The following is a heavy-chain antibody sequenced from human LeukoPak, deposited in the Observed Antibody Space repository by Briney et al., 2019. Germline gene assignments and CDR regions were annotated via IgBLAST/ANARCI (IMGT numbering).Heavy chain of an antibody. D-gene: IGHD5-24*01. V-gene: IGHV1-46*01. CDR1: GYIFTSHY. CDR2: INPSGGST. CDR3: ARDREERWHETELRI. J-gene: IGHJ4*02. Sequence: GASVKVSCKASGYIFTSHYMHWVRQAPGQGLEWMGMINPSGGSTSYAQKLQGRVTMTTDTSTSTAYMELRSLRSDDTAVYYCARDREERWHETELRIWGQGTLVTVSS.